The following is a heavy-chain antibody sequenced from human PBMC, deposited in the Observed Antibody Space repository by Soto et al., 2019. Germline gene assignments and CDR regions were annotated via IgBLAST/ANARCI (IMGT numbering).Heavy chain of an antibody. CDR2: INPATGAA. Sequence: QLHLVQSGAVVKKPGASVTVSCSASGYPVTAYYMHWVRQAPGRGLEWMGGINPATGAAKYTQTFQGRVTRTRDPPTGTVFRELGGLNSGDPAVFTWAGGGGVGVAGSAAFDMWGQGTLVTVSS. J-gene: IGHJ3*02. CDR3: AGGGGVGVAGSAAFDM. CDR1: GYPVTAYY. D-gene: IGHD3-3*01. V-gene: IGHV1-2*02.